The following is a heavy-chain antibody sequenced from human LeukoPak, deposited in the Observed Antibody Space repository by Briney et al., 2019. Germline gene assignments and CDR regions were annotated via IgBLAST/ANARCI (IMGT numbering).Heavy chain of an antibody. CDR1: GFTFSDYY. Sequence: GGSLRLTCAASGFTFSDYYMSWIRQAPGKGLEWVSYISSRGSTIYYADSVKGRFTISRDNAKNSLYLQMNSLRAEDTAVYYCARHDTAMATDYGMDVWGQGTTVTVSS. CDR3: ARHDTAMATDYGMDV. V-gene: IGHV3-11*01. J-gene: IGHJ6*02. CDR2: ISSRGSTI. D-gene: IGHD5-18*01.